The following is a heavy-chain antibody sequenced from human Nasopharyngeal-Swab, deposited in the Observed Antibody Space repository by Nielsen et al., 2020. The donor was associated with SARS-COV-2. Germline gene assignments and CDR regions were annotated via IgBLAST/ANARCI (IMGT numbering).Heavy chain of an antibody. D-gene: IGHD5-24*01. V-gene: IGHV1-3*01. CDR3: ARRDLGRYYYGMDV. CDR2: INAGNGNT. Sequence: ASVKVSCKASGYTFTSYAMHWVRQAPGQRLEWMGWINAGNGNTKYSQKFQGRVTITRDTSASTAYMELSSLRSEDTAVYYCARRDLGRYYYGMDVWGQGTTVTVSS. J-gene: IGHJ6*02. CDR1: GYTFTSYA.